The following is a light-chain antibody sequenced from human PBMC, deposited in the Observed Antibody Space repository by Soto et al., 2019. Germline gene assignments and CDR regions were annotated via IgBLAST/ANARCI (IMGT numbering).Light chain of an antibody. CDR1: QSVLYSSKNKNY. J-gene: IGKJ4*01. CDR3: QQYYSTPPT. CDR2: WAS. V-gene: IGKV4-1*01. Sequence: DTVMTQSPDSLAVSLGERATINCKSSQSVLYSSKNKNYLAWYQQKPGQPPKLLIYWASTRESGVPDRFSGSGSGTDFTLTISSLQAEDVAVYYCQQYYSTPPTFGGGTKVEIK.